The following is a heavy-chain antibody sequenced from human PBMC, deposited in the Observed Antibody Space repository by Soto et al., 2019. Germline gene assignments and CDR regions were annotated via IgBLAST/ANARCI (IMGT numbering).Heavy chain of an antibody. CDR1: GFTFSSYA. J-gene: IGHJ2*01. D-gene: IGHD6-13*01. CDR3: AKGVSSWPWYFDL. CDR2: ISGSGGST. Sequence: EVQLLESGGGLVQPGGSLRLSCAASGFTFSSYAMSWVRQAPGKGLEWVSAISGSGGSTYYADSVKGRFTIPRDNSKNTLYLQMNSLRAEDTAVYYCAKGVSSWPWYFDLWGRGTLVTVSS. V-gene: IGHV3-23*01.